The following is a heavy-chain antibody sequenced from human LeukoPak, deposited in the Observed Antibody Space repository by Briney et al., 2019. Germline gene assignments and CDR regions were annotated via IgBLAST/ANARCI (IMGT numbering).Heavy chain of an antibody. V-gene: IGHV3-33*01. CDR1: GFSFGGYG. D-gene: IGHD6-19*01. Sequence: PGGSLRLSCAASGFSFGGYGMHWVRQAPGKGLEWVAVIWYDGSDKYYGDSVKGRFSVSRDNSENRLYLQMNGLRAEDTAVYYCARAYSSGSRVETFDIWGQGTMVTVSS. J-gene: IGHJ3*02. CDR3: ARAYSSGSRVETFDI. CDR2: IWYDGSDK.